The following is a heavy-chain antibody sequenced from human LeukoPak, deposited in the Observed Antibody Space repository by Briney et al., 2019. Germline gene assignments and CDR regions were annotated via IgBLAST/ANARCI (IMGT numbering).Heavy chain of an antibody. J-gene: IGHJ6*02. V-gene: IGHV1-8*01. CDR3: ARVSPYDFWSGYYRGYYYYGMDV. CDR2: MNPNSGNT. D-gene: IGHD3-3*01. Sequence: ASVKVSCKASGYTFTSYDINWVRQATGQGLEWMGWMNPNSGNTGYAQKFQGRVTMTRNTSISTAYMELSSLRSEDTAVYYCARVSPYDFWSGYYRGYYYYGMDVWGQGTTVTVSS. CDR1: GYTFTSYD.